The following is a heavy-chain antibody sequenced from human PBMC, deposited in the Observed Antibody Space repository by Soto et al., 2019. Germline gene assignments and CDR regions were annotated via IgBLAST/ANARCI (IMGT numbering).Heavy chain of an antibody. CDR3: ARVRGYYCHHFDY. CDR2: INSDGSST. CDR1: GFTFSSYW. Sequence: PGGSLRLSCAASGFTFSSYWMHWVRQAPGKGLVWVSRINSDGSSTSYADSVKGRFTISRDNAKNTLYLQMNSLRAEDTAVYYCARVRGYYCHHFDYWGQGTLVTVSS. J-gene: IGHJ4*02. D-gene: IGHD3-3*01. V-gene: IGHV3-74*01.